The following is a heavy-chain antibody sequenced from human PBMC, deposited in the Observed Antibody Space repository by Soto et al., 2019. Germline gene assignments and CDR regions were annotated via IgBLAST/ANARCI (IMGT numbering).Heavy chain of an antibody. CDR1: GFTFSSYG. V-gene: IGHV3-30*18. J-gene: IGHJ6*03. D-gene: IGHD4-17*01. CDR3: AKDLARGDYDSEVYYYYYMDV. CDR2: ISYDGSNK. Sequence: GGSLRLSCAASGFTFSSYGMHWVRQAPGKGLEWVAVISYDGSNKYYADSVKGRFTISRDNSKNTLYLQMNSLRAEDTAVYYCAKDLARGDYDSEVYYYYYMDVWGKGTTVTVSS.